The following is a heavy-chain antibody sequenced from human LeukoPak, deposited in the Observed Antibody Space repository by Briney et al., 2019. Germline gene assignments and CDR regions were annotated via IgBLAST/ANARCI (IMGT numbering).Heavy chain of an antibody. J-gene: IGHJ4*02. Sequence: APVKVSGKASEYTFTSYDLNWVSQATGHGLGWRGWMNPNSGNTGYAQKFQGRVTFTRNTSISTAYMELSSLRSEDTAVYYCARVGYSYGSYYFDYWGQGTLVTVSS. CDR2: MNPNSGNT. D-gene: IGHD5-18*01. V-gene: IGHV1-8*03. CDR3: ARVGYSYGSYYFDY. CDR1: EYTFTSYD.